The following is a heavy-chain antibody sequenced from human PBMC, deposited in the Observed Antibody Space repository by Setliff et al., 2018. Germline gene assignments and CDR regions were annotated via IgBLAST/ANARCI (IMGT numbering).Heavy chain of an antibody. CDR1: GGSISSGVYY. V-gene: IGHV4-39*01. CDR3: ARTGTYRYFDS. Sequence: SETLSLTCTVSGGSISSGVYYWGWIRQPPGKGLEWIGRFYHGGKTYYNTSLESRLTISVDTSKNQFSLKLRSVTAADTAVYYCARTGTYRYFDSWGQGTLVTVSS. CDR2: FYHGGKT. D-gene: IGHD1-1*01. J-gene: IGHJ4*02.